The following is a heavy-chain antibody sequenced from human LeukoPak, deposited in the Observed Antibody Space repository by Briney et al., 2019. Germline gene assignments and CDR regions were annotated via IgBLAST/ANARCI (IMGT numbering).Heavy chain of an antibody. V-gene: IGHV3-33*01. J-gene: IGHJ4*02. CDR3: ARVRRYYDSSGQFDY. D-gene: IGHD3-22*01. CDR1: GFTFSSYG. CDR2: IWYDGSNK. Sequence: GRSLRLSCAASGFTFSSYGMHWVRQAPGKGLEWVAVIWYDGSNKYYADSVKGRFTISRDNFKNTLYLQMNSLRAEDTAVYYCARVRRYYDSSGQFDYWGQGTLVTVSS.